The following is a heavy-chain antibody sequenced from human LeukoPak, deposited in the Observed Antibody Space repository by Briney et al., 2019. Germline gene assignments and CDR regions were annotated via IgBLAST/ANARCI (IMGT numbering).Heavy chain of an antibody. D-gene: IGHD3-16*01. J-gene: IGHJ4*02. CDR2: IKSKTDGGTT. CDR1: GFTFSNAW. Sequence: GGSLRLSCAASGFTFSNAWMSWVRQAPGKGLEWVGCIKSKTDGGTTDYAAPVKGRFTISRDDSKNTLYLQMNSLKTEDTAVYYCTTLGAFDYWGQGTLVTVSS. V-gene: IGHV3-15*01. CDR3: TTLGAFDY.